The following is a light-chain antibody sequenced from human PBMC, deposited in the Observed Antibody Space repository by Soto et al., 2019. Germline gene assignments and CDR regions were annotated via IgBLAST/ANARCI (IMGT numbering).Light chain of an antibody. J-gene: IGKJ4*01. Sequence: DIQMTQSPSSLSASVGDRVTITCRASQSISSYLNWYQQKPGKAPKLLIYAASSLQSGVPSRFSGSGSGTDFTLTISSLQPEDFANYYCQQSFFGGGTKVDIK. CDR2: AAS. V-gene: IGKV1-39*01. CDR3: QQSF. CDR1: QSISSY.